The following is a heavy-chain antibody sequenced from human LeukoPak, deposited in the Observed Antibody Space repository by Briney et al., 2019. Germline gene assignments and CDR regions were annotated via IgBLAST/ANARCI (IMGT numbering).Heavy chain of an antibody. D-gene: IGHD2-21*02. Sequence: GESLKISCAASGFSFSSYAMSWVRQAPGKGLEWVSGISSSGGSPYYADSVQGRFTISRDNSKNTLFLQMTGLRAEDTAVYYCAKQDHVTSVDYFDYWGQGTLVTVSS. CDR1: GFSFSSYA. CDR3: AKQDHVTSVDYFDY. J-gene: IGHJ4*02. V-gene: IGHV3-23*01. CDR2: ISSSGGSP.